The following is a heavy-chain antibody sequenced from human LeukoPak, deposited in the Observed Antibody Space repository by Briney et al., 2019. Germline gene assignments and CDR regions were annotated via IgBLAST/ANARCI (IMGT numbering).Heavy chain of an antibody. CDR3: ARGGSPALWFGESPTDFDY. CDR2: IKQDGSEK. Sequence: GGSLRLSCAASGFTFSSYWMSWVRQAPGKGLEWVANIKQDGSEKYYVDSVKGRFTISRDNAKNSLYLQMNSLRAEDTAVYYCARGGSPALWFGESPTDFDYWGQGTLVTVSS. J-gene: IGHJ4*02. V-gene: IGHV3-7*01. CDR1: GFTFSSYW. D-gene: IGHD3-10*01.